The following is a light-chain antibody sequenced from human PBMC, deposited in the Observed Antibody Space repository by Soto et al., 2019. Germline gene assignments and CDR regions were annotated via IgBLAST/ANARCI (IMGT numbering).Light chain of an antibody. Sequence: QSVLTQPPSVSGAPGQRVTISCTGSSSKIGAGYDVYWYQQLPGTAPKLLIYANSNRPSGVPERFSTSKSGTSASMVITGLQAEDEADYYCQSYDSSLTGFYVFGTGTKLTVL. CDR3: QSYDSSLTGFYV. J-gene: IGLJ1*01. CDR1: SSKIGAGYD. CDR2: ANS. V-gene: IGLV1-40*01.